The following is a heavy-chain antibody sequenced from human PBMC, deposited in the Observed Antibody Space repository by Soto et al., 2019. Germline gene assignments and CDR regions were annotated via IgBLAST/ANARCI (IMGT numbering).Heavy chain of an antibody. CDR3: ARDGSDSYGLDV. V-gene: IGHV4-4*07. J-gene: IGHJ6*02. D-gene: IGHD3-10*01. Sequence: SETLSLTCIVSGGSISSYYWSWIRQSAEKGLEWIGRIYNGGNTQYNPSLKSRLTMSADTSKNQFSLRLNSVTAADTAVYYCARDGSDSYGLDVWGQGTTVTVSS. CDR2: IYNGGNT. CDR1: GGSISSYY.